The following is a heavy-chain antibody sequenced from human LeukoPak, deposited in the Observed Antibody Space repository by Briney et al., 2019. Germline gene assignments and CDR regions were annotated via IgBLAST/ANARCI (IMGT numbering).Heavy chain of an antibody. CDR3: ARGPLRFLEWSPKFDY. CDR2: ISSSSSYI. V-gene: IGHV3-21*01. CDR1: GFSFSSYS. Sequence: GRSLRLSCAASGFSFSSYSMNWVRQPPGKGLEWVSSISSSSSYIYYADSVKGRFTISRDNAKNSLYLQMNSLRAEDTAVYYCARGPLRFLEWSPKFDYWGQGTLVTVSS. J-gene: IGHJ4*02. D-gene: IGHD3-3*01.